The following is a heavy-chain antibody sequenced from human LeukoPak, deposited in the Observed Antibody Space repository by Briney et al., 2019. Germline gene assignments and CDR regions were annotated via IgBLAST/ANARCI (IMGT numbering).Heavy chain of an antibody. V-gene: IGHV3-49*04. CDR3: SRGMELLRIDAFDI. CDR1: GFTFGDYA. Sequence: GGSLRPSCTASGFTFGDYAMSWVRQAPGKGLEWVGFIRSKVYGGTTEYAASVKGRYTISRDDSKSIAYLQMNRLKTEDTAVYYCSRGMELLRIDAFDIWGQGTMVIVSS. J-gene: IGHJ3*02. D-gene: IGHD1-7*01. CDR2: IRSKVYGGTT.